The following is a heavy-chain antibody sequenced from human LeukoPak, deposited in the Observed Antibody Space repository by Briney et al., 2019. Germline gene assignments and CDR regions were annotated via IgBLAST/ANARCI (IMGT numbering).Heavy chain of an antibody. J-gene: IGHJ6*02. CDR3: ARGESRVVAAKYYYYGMDV. V-gene: IGHV1-69*13. D-gene: IGHD2-15*01. CDR2: IIPIFGTA. Sequence: ASVKVSCKASGGTFSSYAISWVRQAPGQGLEWMGGIIPIFGTANYAQKFQGRVMITADESTSTAYMELSSLRSEDTAVYYCARGESRVVAAKYYYYGMDVWGQGTTVTVSS. CDR1: GGTFSSYA.